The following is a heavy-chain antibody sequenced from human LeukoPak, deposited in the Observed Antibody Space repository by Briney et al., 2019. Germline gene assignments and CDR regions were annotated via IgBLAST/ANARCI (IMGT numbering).Heavy chain of an antibody. CDR3: AGTPVEMAADWYFDL. J-gene: IGHJ2*01. CDR2: IYYSGST. Sequence: SETLSLTCTVSGGSISSYYWGWIRQPPGKGLEWIGSIYYSGSTYYNPSLKSRVTISVDTSKNQFSLKLSSVTAADTAVYYCAGTPVEMAADWYFDLWGRGTLVTVSS. D-gene: IGHD5-24*01. CDR1: GGSISSYY. V-gene: IGHV4-39*01.